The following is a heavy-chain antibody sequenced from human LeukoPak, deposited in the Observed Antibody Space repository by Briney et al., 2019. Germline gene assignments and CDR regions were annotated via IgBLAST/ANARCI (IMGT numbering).Heavy chain of an antibody. CDR1: GYTFSNFG. V-gene: IGHV1-18*01. D-gene: IGHD2-2*01. CDR3: ARDGTSTDDY. J-gene: IGHJ4*02. Sequence: ASVKVSCKASGYTFSNFGISWVRQAPGQGLEGMGWISGNNDNPNYGQKFQGRLTVTTDSSTSTAYMELRNLRSDDTAVYYCARDGTSTDDYWGQGTLVTVSS. CDR2: ISGNNDNP.